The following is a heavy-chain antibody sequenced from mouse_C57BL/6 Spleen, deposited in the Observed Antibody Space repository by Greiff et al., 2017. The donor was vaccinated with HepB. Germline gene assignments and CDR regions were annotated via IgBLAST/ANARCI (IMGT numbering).Heavy chain of an antibody. CDR2: ISDGGSYT. J-gene: IGHJ3*01. Sequence: EVQVVESGGGLVKPGGSLKLSCAASGFTFSSYAMSWVRQTPEKRLEWVATISDGGSYTYYPDNVKGRFTISRDNAKNNLYLQMSHLKSEDTAMYYCARDQGIYYYGSSPWFAYWGQGTLVTVSA. CDR1: GFTFSSYA. D-gene: IGHD1-1*01. V-gene: IGHV5-4*01. CDR3: ARDQGIYYYGSSPWFAY.